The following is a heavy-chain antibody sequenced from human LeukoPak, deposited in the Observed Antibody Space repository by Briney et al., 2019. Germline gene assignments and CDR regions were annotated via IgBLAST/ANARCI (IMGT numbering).Heavy chain of an antibody. CDR1: GYSFSSYW. CDR2: IYPGDSDA. V-gene: IGHV5-51*01. Sequence: GESLKISCKGSGYSFSSYWIGWVRQMPGKGLDWIGIIYPGDSDARYSPSFQGQVTISADKSISTAYLQWSSLKASDTAMYYCARRRDLYSGSYYPFDYWGQGTLVTVSS. J-gene: IGHJ4*02. D-gene: IGHD1-26*01. CDR3: ARRRDLYSGSYYPFDY.